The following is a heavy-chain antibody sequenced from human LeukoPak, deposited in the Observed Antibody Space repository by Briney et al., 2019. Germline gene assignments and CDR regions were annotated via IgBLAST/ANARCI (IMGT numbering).Heavy chain of an antibody. Sequence: SVKVSCKASGGTFSSYAISWVRQAPGQGLEWMGRSIPIFGTANYAQKFQGRVTITTDESTSTAYMELSSLRSEDTAVYYCARGYYGGPTDYWGQGTLVTVSS. V-gene: IGHV1-69*05. D-gene: IGHD3-10*01. CDR3: ARGYYGGPTDY. CDR1: GGTFSSYA. J-gene: IGHJ4*02. CDR2: SIPIFGTA.